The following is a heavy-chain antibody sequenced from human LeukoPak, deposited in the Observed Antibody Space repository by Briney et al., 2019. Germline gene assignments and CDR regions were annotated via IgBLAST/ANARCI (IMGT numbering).Heavy chain of an antibody. V-gene: IGHV4-34*01. J-gene: IGHJ4*02. CDR1: GGSFSGYY. Sequence: SETLSLTCAVHGGSFSGYYWNWIRQPPGKGLEWIGEINHSGSTNYNPSLKSRVTISVDTSKNQFSLKLSSVTAADTAVYYCARGPTPSYWGQGTLVTVSS. CDR3: ARGPTPSY. CDR2: INHSGST.